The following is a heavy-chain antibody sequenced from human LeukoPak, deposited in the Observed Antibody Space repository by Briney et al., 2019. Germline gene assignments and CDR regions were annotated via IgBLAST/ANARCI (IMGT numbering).Heavy chain of an antibody. D-gene: IGHD3-22*01. J-gene: IGHJ4*02. CDR1: GFTFSSYW. CDR2: ISTDGTNT. CDR3: VRDRFYCDRYDY. V-gene: IGHV3-74*01. Sequence: GGSLRLSCAASGFTFSSYWMHWVRQAPGKGLMYVSHISTDGTNTDYADSVKGRFTISRDNAKNTLYLQMNSLRAEDTAVYYCVRDRFYCDRYDYWGQGTLVTVSS.